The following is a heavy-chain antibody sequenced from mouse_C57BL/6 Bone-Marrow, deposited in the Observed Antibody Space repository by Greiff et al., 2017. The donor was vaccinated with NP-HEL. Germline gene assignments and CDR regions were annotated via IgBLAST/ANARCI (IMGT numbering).Heavy chain of an antibody. D-gene: IGHD1-1*01. V-gene: IGHV1-64*01. J-gene: IGHJ1*03. CDR2: IHPNSGST. Sequence: VKLQQPGAELVKPGASVKLSCKASGYTFTSYWMHWVKQRPGQGLEWIGMIHPNSGSTNYNEKFKSKATLTVDKSSSTAYMQLSSLTSEDSAVYYCAREGYYGSSHWYFDFWGTGTTVTVSS. CDR3: AREGYYGSSHWYFDF. CDR1: GYTFTSYW.